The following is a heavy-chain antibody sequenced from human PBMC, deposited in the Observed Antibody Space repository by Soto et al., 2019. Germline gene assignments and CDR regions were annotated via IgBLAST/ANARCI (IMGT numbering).Heavy chain of an antibody. V-gene: IGHV1-18*01. CDR3: ARVGGLQHLTTIFGVVITNFDY. CDR2: ISAYNGNT. CDR1: GYTFTSYG. D-gene: IGHD3-3*01. Sequence: ASVKVSCKASGYTFTSYGISWVRQAPGRGLEWMGWISAYNGNTNYAQKLQGRVTMTTDTSTSTAYMELRSLRSDDTAVYYCARVGGLQHLTTIFGVVITNFDYWGQGTLVTVSS. J-gene: IGHJ4*02.